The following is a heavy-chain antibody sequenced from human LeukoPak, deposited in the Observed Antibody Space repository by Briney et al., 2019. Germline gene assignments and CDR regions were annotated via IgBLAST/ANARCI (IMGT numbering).Heavy chain of an antibody. Sequence: PGGPLRLSCAASGFTFSSYGMHWVRQAPGKGLEWVAVISYDGSNKYYADSVKGRFTISRDNSKNTLYLQMNSLRAEDTAVYYCAKGRYCSSTSCYGGFDYWGQGTLVTVSS. CDR2: ISYDGSNK. J-gene: IGHJ4*02. CDR1: GFTFSSYG. V-gene: IGHV3-30*18. D-gene: IGHD2-2*01. CDR3: AKGRYCSSTSCYGGFDY.